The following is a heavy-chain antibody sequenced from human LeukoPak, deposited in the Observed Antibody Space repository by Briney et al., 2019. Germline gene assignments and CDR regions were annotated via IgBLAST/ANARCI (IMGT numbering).Heavy chain of an antibody. J-gene: IGHJ4*02. V-gene: IGHV3-23*01. CDR1: GFTFSSYA. CDR3: ARDFWSGYYYHY. CDR2: ISGSGGST. D-gene: IGHD3-3*01. Sequence: GGSLRLSCAASGFTFSSYAMTWVRQVSGKGLEWVSAISGSGGSTYYADSVKGRFTISRDNSKNTLYLQMNSLRAEDTAVYYCARDFWSGYYYHYWGQGTLVTVSS.